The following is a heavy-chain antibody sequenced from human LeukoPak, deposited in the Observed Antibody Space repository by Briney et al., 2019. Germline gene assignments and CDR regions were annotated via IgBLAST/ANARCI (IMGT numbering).Heavy chain of an antibody. CDR3: ARVPAQYYYDSSGHSRYFDY. J-gene: IGHJ4*02. V-gene: IGHV4-34*01. CDR2: INHSGST. Sequence: PSETLSLTCSVSGGSITGYYWSWIRQPPGKGLEWIGEINHSGSTNYNPSLKSRVTISVDTSKNQFSLKLSSVTAADTAVYYCARVPAQYYYDSSGHSRYFDYWGQGTLVTVSS. CDR1: GGSITGYY. D-gene: IGHD3-22*01.